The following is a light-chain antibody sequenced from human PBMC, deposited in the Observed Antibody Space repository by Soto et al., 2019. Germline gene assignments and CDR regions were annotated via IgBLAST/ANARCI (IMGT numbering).Light chain of an antibody. J-gene: IGLJ1*01. CDR2: EVS. V-gene: IGLV2-23*02. CDR3: CSYAGRSTPFI. CDR1: SSDVGSYNL. Sequence: QSALTQPASVSGSPGQSITISCTGTSSDVGSYNLVSWYQQHPGKAPKLMIYEVSKRPSGVSNRFSGSKSGNTASLPISGLQAEDEADYYCCSYAGRSTPFIFGTGTKLTVL.